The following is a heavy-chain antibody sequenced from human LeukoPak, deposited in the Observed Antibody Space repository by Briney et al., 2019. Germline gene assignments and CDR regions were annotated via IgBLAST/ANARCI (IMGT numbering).Heavy chain of an antibody. J-gene: IGHJ5*02. CDR3: AKDRPDSSGWYNWFDP. CDR2: ISGSGGST. D-gene: IGHD6-19*01. Sequence: SGGSLRLSCAASGFTFSSYAMSWVRQAPGKGLEWVSAISGSGGSTYYADSVKGRFTISRDNSKNTLYLQMNSLRAEDTAVYYCAKDRPDSSGWYNWFDPWGQGTLVTVSS. CDR1: GFTFSSYA. V-gene: IGHV3-23*01.